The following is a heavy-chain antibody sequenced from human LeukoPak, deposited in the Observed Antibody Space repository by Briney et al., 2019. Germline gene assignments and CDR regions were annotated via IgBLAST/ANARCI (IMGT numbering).Heavy chain of an antibody. CDR2: INPSAGTT. V-gene: IGHV1-46*01. CDR1: GYSFISYY. CDR3: ARDPPIGGADVFDI. J-gene: IGHJ3*02. Sequence: ASVKVSCKASGYSFISYYIHWVRQAPGQGLEWMGIINPSAGTTGYAQKFQGRVTMTRDTSTSTVYVELGSLRSEDTAVYYCARDPPIGGADVFDIWGQGTMVTVSS. D-gene: IGHD3-10*01.